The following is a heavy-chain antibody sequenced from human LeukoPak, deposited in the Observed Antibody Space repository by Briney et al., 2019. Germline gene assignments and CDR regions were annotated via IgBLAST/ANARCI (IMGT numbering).Heavy chain of an antibody. Sequence: GGSLRLSCTASGFTFSSYTMSWVRQAPGEGLEWLSAINGRGITYYAGSVKGRFTISRDNSENTLYLQMNSLTVDDTAVYFCAKERQTGDYFTSDYWGQGTLVTVSS. D-gene: IGHD4-17*01. J-gene: IGHJ4*02. CDR2: INGRGIT. CDR1: GFTFSSYT. CDR3: AKERQTGDYFTSDY. V-gene: IGHV3-23*01.